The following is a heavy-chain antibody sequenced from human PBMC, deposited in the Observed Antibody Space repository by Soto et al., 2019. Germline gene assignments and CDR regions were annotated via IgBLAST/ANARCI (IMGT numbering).Heavy chain of an antibody. Sequence: SETLSLTCTVSGGSISSYYWSWIRQPPGKGLEWIGYIYYSGSTNYNPSLKSRVTISVDTSKNQFSLKLSSVTAADTAVYYCARENCTNGVCLHDYWGQGTLVT. V-gene: IGHV4-59*01. CDR3: ARENCTNGVCLHDY. J-gene: IGHJ4*02. D-gene: IGHD2-8*01. CDR2: IYYSGST. CDR1: GGSISSYY.